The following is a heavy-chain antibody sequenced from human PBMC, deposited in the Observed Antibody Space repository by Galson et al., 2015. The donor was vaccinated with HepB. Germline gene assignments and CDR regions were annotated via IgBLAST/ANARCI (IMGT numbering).Heavy chain of an antibody. J-gene: IGHJ3*02. CDR3: ARMGWGPEVSSGYKVAFDI. CDR1: GGTFSSYA. D-gene: IGHD3-22*01. Sequence: SCKASGGTFSSYAISWVRQAPGQGLEWMGGIIPISGTANYAQKFQGRVTITADKSTSTAYMELSSLRSEDTAVYYCARMGWGPEVSSGYKVAFDIWGQGTMVTVSS. CDR2: IIPISGTA. V-gene: IGHV1-69*06.